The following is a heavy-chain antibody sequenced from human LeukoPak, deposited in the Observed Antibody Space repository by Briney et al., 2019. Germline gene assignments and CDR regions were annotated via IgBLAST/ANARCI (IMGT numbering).Heavy chain of an antibody. CDR3: ARPTRYDFWSGYPGGAFDI. V-gene: IGHV4-39*01. CDR1: GGSISSSSYY. CDR2: IYYSGST. Sequence: PSETLSLTCTVSGGSISSSSYYWGWIRQPPGKGLEWIGSIYYSGSTYYNPSLKSRVTISVDTSKNQFSLKLSSVTAADTAVYYCARPTRYDFWSGYPGGAFDIWGQGTMVTVSP. J-gene: IGHJ3*02. D-gene: IGHD3-3*01.